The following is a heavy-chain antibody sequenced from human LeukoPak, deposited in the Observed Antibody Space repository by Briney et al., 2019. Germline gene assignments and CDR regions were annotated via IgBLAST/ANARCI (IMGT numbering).Heavy chain of an antibody. J-gene: IGHJ5*02. V-gene: IGHV1-2*02. D-gene: IGHD3-16*02. CDR2: MNPNSGGT. CDR3: ARDKLGLGELSLYDQ. Sequence: ASVKVSCKASGYTLTGYYMHWVRQPPAQGLEWMGWMNPNSGGTKYAQKFQGRVTMTRDTSISTAYMELSRLRSDDTAMYYCARDKLGLGELSLYDQWGQGTLVTVFS. CDR1: GYTLTGYY.